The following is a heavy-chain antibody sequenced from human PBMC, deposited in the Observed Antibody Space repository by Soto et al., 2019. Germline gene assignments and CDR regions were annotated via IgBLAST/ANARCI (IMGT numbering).Heavy chain of an antibody. Sequence: EVQLVESGGGLVQPGGSLRLSCAASGFTFSSYSMNWVRQAPGKGLEWVSYISSSSSTIYYADSVKGRFTISRDNAKNSLYLQMNSLRAEDTAVYYCAIPAVAVPIDYWGQGTLVTGSS. J-gene: IGHJ4*02. CDR3: AIPAVAVPIDY. CDR2: ISSSSSTI. V-gene: IGHV3-48*01. CDR1: GFTFSSYS. D-gene: IGHD6-19*01.